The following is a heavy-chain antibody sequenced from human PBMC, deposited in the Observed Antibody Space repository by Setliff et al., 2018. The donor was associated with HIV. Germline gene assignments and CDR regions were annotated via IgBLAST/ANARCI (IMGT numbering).Heavy chain of an antibody. CDR3: ARTGYAFDV. V-gene: IGHV4-61*01. Sequence: PSETLSLTCTVSGGSISSGSYYWSWIRQPPGKGLEWIGYIYTSGSTNYNPSLNSRVTISVDTSKNQFSLKLSSVTAADTAVYYCARTGYAFDVWDLGTMVTVSS. CDR2: IYTSGST. J-gene: IGHJ3*01. CDR1: GGSISSGSYY.